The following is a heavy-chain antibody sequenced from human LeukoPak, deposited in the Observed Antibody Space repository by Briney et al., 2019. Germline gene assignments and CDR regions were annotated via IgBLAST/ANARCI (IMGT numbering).Heavy chain of an antibody. D-gene: IGHD3-10*01. J-gene: IGHJ4*02. CDR3: ARGDLPGGY. CDR2: IKQDGSEK. Sequence: GGSLRLSCAASGFTFSNAWMSWVRQAPGKGLEWVANIKQDGSEKYYVDSVKGRSTISRDNAKNSLYLQMNSLRAEDTAVYYCARGDLPGGYWGQGTLVTVSS. CDR1: GFTFSNAW. V-gene: IGHV3-7*01.